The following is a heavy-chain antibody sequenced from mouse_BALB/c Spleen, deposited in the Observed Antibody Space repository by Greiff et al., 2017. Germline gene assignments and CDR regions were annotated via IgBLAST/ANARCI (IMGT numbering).Heavy chain of an antibody. J-gene: IGHJ1*01. CDR2: ISSGSSTI. Sequence: VQLKESGGGLVQPGGSRKLSCAASGFTFSSFGMHWVRQAPEKGLEWVAYISSGSSTIYYADTVKGRFTISRDNPKNTLFLQMTSLRSEDTAMYYCARKATATYFDVWGAGTTVTVSS. CDR1: GFTFSSFG. D-gene: IGHD1-2*01. V-gene: IGHV5-17*02. CDR3: ARKATATYFDV.